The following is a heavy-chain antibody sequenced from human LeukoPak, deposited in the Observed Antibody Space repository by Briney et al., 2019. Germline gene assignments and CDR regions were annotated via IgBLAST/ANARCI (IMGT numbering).Heavy chain of an antibody. CDR1: GFSFSTFE. V-gene: IGHV3-48*03. CDR2: ISDRGSTM. J-gene: IGHJ4*02. CDR3: ATRVV. Sequence: GGSLRLSCVASGFSFSTFEMNWARQAPGKGLEWISYISDRGSTMYYADSVKGRFTISRDNARNSLYLQMSSLRAEDTAVYYCATRVVRGQGTLVTVSS.